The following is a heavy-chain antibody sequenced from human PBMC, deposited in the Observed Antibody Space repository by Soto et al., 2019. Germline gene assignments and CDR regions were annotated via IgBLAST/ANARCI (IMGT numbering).Heavy chain of an antibody. CDR1: GYRFTSYW. D-gene: IGHD3-16*01. CDR3: LGHVGPADYDTNGNIGL. Sequence: VESLKISCIVSGYRFTSYWIGWVRQMPGKGLEWMGIIYPGDSDTTYSPSFPGLVTISADKSIFTAYLHWDSLKDSDTAIHFCLGHVGPADYDTNGNIGLCGPGAQVTVSP. CDR2: IYPGDSDT. V-gene: IGHV5-51*01. J-gene: IGHJ4*02.